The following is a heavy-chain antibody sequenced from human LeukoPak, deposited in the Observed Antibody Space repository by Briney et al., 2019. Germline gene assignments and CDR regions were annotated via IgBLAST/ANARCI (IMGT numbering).Heavy chain of an antibody. CDR2: INSEGNNI. CDR1: GFTFSTYT. J-gene: IGHJ4*02. Sequence: GGSLRLSCTASGFTFSTYTMNWVRQAPGKGLEWLSFINSEGNNIYYADSVKGRFTISRDNARNTLYLEMNSLRMEDTAKYYCATSRVFDHWGQGTLVTVSS. CDR3: ATSRVFDH. V-gene: IGHV3-48*04.